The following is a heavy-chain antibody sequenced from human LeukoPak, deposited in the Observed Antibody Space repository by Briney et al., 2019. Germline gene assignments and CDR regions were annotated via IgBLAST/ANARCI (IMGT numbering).Heavy chain of an antibody. D-gene: IGHD5-18*01. CDR2: ISSNGGST. CDR3: ARPGATTAMVEAFFDY. Sequence: GGSLRLSCAASGFTFSSYAMHWVRQAPGKGLEYVSAISSNGGSTYYANSVKGRFTISRDNSKNTLYLQMGSLRAEDMAVYYCARPGATTAMVEAFFDYWGQGTLVTVSS. CDR1: GFTFSSYA. V-gene: IGHV3-64*01. J-gene: IGHJ4*02.